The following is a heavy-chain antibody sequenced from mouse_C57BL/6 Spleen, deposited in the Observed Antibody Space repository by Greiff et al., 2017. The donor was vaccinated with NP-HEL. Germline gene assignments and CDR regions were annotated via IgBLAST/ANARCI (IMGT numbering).Heavy chain of an antibody. CDR3: ARRRGYDYDVDYYAMDY. CDR2: IYPRSGNN. V-gene: IGHV1-81*01. CDR1: GYTFTSYG. D-gene: IGHD2-4*01. Sequence: VQLQQSGAELARPGASVKLSCKASGYTFTSYGISWVKQRTGQGLEWIGEIYPRSGNNYYNEKFKGKATLTADKSSSTAYMELRSLTSEDSAVYFCARRRGYDYDVDYYAMDYWGQGTSVTVSS. J-gene: IGHJ4*01.